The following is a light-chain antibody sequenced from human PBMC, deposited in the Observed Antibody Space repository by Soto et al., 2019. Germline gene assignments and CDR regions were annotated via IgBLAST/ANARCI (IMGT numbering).Light chain of an antibody. CDR3: QQYNSFPT. J-gene: IGKJ1*01. CDR1: QSISSW. CDR2: KAS. V-gene: IGKV1-5*03. Sequence: DIQMTQSPSTLSASVGDRVTITCRASQSISSWLAWYQQKPGKAPKLLIYKASSLESGGPSRFSGSGSGTEFTLTISSLQPDYFATYYCQQYNSFPTFGQGTKVEIK.